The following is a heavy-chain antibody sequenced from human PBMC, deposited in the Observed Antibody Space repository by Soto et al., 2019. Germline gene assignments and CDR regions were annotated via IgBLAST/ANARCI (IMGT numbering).Heavy chain of an antibody. CDR1: GFTFSTYA. D-gene: IGHD5-18*01. J-gene: IGHJ4*02. CDR3: AKERPRRASGYVFAY. Sequence: EVQLLESGGKLVQPGGSLTLSCAASGFTFSTYAMAWVRQAPGKGLEWVSGVSASGLNTDYADAVKGRCYISRDKSKNPVSPPMNSLRAEDTALYYCAKERPRRASGYVFAYWGQGTPVTVSS. CDR2: VSASGLNT. V-gene: IGHV3-23*01.